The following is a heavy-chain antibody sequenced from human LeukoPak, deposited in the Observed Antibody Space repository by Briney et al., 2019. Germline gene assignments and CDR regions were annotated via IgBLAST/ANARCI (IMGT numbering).Heavy chain of an antibody. CDR3: ARGREVLRFLDIYYMDV. D-gene: IGHD3-3*01. J-gene: IGHJ6*03. V-gene: IGHV1-18*01. CDR2: ISAYNGNT. Sequence: GASVKVSCKASGYTFTSYGISWVRQAPGQGLEWMGWISAYNGNTNYAQKLQGRVTMTTDTSTSTAYMELRSLRSDDTAVYYCARGREVLRFLDIYYMDVWGKGTTVTVSS. CDR1: GYTFTSYG.